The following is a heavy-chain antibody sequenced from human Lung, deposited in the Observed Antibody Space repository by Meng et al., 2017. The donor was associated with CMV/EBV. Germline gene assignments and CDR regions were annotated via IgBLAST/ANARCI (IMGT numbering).Heavy chain of an antibody. D-gene: IGHD3-9*01. Sequence: SLKISCAASGFTFDDYVMHWVRQAPGKGLEWVSGISWNSGSIHYADSVKGRFTISRDNAKNSLYLQMDSLRAEDTALYYCAKGLKYFDFYYFDNGDQGTXVTVDS. CDR1: GFTFDDYV. V-gene: IGHV3-9*01. J-gene: IGHJ4*02. CDR2: ISWNSGSI. CDR3: AKGLKYFDFYYFDN.